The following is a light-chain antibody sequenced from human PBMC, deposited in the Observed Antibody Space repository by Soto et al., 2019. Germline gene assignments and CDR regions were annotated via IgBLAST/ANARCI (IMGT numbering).Light chain of an antibody. CDR1: SADVGSYDL. CDR2: EVD. J-gene: IGLJ2*01. CDR3: CSYAGSNTLGV. Sequence: QSVLTQPASVSGSPGQSITISCAGTSADVGSYDLVSWYQHHPGKAPKFIIYEVDKRPSGLSDRFSGSKSGNTASLTISGLQAEDEADYYCCSYAGSNTLGVFGGGTKLTVL. V-gene: IGLV2-23*02.